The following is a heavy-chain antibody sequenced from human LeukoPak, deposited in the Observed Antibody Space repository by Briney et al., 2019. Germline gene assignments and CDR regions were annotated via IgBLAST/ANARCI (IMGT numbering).Heavy chain of an antibody. CDR1: GFTFSGYA. J-gene: IGHJ4*02. Sequence: HPGGSLRLSCAASGFTFSGYAMSWVRQAPGKGLQWVSAISGSGGGTYYADSVKGRFTISRDNSKNTLFLQMNSLGAEDTAVYYCAKELDSSGYFDYWGQGTLVTVSS. D-gene: IGHD3-22*01. CDR3: AKELDSSGYFDY. V-gene: IGHV3-23*01. CDR2: ISGSGGGT.